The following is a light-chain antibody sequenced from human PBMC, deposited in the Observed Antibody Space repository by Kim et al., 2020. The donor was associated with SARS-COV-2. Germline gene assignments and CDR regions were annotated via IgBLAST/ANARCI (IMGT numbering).Light chain of an antibody. CDR2: GTN. V-gene: IGLV3-19*01. Sequence: ALGQTVRITCQGDSLRSYYASWYQQKPGQAPVLVIYGTNNRPSGIPDRFSGSSSGNTTSLTITGAQAEDEADYYCNSRDNSGYQLVFGGGTKLTVL. J-gene: IGLJ3*02. CDR1: SLRSYY. CDR3: NSRDNSGYQLV.